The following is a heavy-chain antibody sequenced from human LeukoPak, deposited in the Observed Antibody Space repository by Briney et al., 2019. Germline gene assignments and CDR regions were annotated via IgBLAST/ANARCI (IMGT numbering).Heavy chain of an antibody. Sequence: GGSLRLSCAACGFTFSSYAMTWVRQAPGKGLEWVSSISGNGGNTYYAGSVKGRFTISRDNSKNTLYLQMNSLRAEDRAVYYCAKQYSDFWSGNPNWGQGTLVTVSS. CDR3: AKQYSDFWSGNPN. CDR1: GFTFSSYA. CDR2: ISGNGGNT. V-gene: IGHV3-23*01. J-gene: IGHJ4*02. D-gene: IGHD3/OR15-3a*01.